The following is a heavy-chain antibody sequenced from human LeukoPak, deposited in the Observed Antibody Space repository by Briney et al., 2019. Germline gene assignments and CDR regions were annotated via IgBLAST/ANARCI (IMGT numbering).Heavy chain of an antibody. CDR3: ARGIYVDSISWHFDL. CDR2: ISYSGST. V-gene: IGHV4-59*01. CDR1: AAPSMSTT. J-gene: IGHJ2*01. Sequence: PSETLSSPALSLAAPSMSTTGAGSGSPQGRGWSGLHISYSGSTNYNPSLKSRVTISVDTSKNQFSLRLSSMTAADTAVYYCARGIYVDSISWHFDLWGRGTLVTVSS. D-gene: IGHD4-17*01.